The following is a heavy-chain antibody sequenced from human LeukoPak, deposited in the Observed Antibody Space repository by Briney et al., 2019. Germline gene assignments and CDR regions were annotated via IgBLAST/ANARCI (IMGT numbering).Heavy chain of an antibody. CDR3: ARDKFGGSSSLIDY. Sequence: GGSLRLSCAASGFTFNSYVMHWVRQAPGKGLEGVAVIWYDGSNKFYADSVKGRFTISRDNSKNTLYLQMNSLRVEDTAVYYCARDKFGGSSSLIDYWGQGTLVTVSS. CDR2: IWYDGSNK. CDR1: GFTFNSYV. V-gene: IGHV3-33*01. D-gene: IGHD6-13*01. J-gene: IGHJ4*02.